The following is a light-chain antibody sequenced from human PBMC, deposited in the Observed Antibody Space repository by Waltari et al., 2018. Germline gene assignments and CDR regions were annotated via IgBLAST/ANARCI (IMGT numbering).Light chain of an antibody. Sequence: SYELTQPPSVSVSPGQTARITCSGDAFPRQFAYLYQQKPGQAPVLVIYKETERPSGIPERFSGSSSGTTVTLTISGVQAEDEADYYCLSADSSGPYLYVFGTGTTVTVL. CDR2: KET. V-gene: IGLV3-25*03. CDR3: LSADSSGPYLYV. J-gene: IGLJ1*01. CDR1: AFPRQF.